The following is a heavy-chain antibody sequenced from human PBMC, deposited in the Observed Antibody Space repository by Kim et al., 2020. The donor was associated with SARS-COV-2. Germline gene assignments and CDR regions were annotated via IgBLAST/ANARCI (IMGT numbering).Heavy chain of an antibody. CDR3: ARGGGILTGYYPTQPFDY. D-gene: IGHD3-9*01. CDR1: GFTFSSYS. J-gene: IGHJ4*02. V-gene: IGHV3-21*01. Sequence: GGSLRLSCAASGFTFSSYSMNWVRQAPGKGLEWVSSISSSSSYIYYADSVKGRFTISRDNAKNSLYLQMNSLRAEDTAVYYCARGGGILTGYYPTQPFDYWGQGTLVTVSS. CDR2: ISSSSSYI.